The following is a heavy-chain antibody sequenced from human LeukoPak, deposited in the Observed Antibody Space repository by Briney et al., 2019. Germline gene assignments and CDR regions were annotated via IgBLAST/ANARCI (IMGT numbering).Heavy chain of an antibody. CDR3: ARDDPTLGFDY. D-gene: IGHD3-16*01. CDR2: IYTSGST. CDR1: GGSINSYY. J-gene: IGHJ4*02. Sequence: PSETLSLTCTVSGGSINSYYWSWIRQPVGKGLEWIGRIYTSGSTNYNPSLKSRVTMSVDTSKNQFSLKLSSVTAADTAVYYCARDDPTLGFDYWGQGTLVTVSS. V-gene: IGHV4-4*07.